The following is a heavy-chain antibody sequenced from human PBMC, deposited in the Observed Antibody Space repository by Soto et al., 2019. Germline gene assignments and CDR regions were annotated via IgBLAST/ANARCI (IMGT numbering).Heavy chain of an antibody. D-gene: IGHD3-22*01. Sequence: SETLSLTCTVSGGSIRSYYWSWIRQPPGKGLEYIGFASYSGSTNYNPSLESRVTISVDTSKNQFSLRLNSVTAADAAVYYCATDGRGYTSPFDFWGQGIMVTAPQ. V-gene: IGHV4-59*08. CDR3: ATDGRGYTSPFDF. CDR2: ASYSGST. J-gene: IGHJ4*02. CDR1: GGSIRSYY.